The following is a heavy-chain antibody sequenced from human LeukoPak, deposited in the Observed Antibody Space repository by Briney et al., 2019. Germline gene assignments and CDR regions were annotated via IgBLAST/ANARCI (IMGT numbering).Heavy chain of an antibody. V-gene: IGHV3-7*01. J-gene: IGHJ4*02. CDR2: VAPDGSAQ. CDR3: ARVIAGAIDY. D-gene: IGHD2-15*01. CDR1: GFTFSGYS. Sequence: GGSLRLSCAASGFTFSGYSMTWVRQAPGKGLEWVANVAPDGSAQNYVDSLEGRFTISRDNPNNSLYLQMHSLRPEDAAVYYCARVIAGAIDYWGQGTLVTVSS.